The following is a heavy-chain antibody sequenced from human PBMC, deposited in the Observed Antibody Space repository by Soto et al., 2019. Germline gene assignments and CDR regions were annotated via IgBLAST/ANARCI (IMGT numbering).Heavy chain of an antibody. CDR1: RFRFSDYY. CDR3: ASSEGNYYYYGMDG. J-gene: IGHJ6*02. V-gene: IGHV3-11*01. Sequence: LRLSCEASRFRFSDYYMSWVRQAPGKGLEWVSFISSSGTTIYYADSVKGRFTISRDNAKNSLFLQMNSLRVEDTAVYYCASSEGNYYYYGMDGWGQGTTVTVSS. CDR2: ISSSGTTI.